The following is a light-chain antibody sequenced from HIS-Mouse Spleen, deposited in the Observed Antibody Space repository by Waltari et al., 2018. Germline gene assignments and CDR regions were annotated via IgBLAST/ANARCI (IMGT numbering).Light chain of an antibody. J-gene: IGLJ2*01. CDR2: DDS. CDR1: HLGSES. Sequence: SYVLTQPPSVSVAPGKTARITCGGNHLGSESVHWYQQKPGQAPVLVVYDDSDRPPGIPERFSGSNSGNTATLTISRVEAGDEADYYCQVWDSSSDPVVFGGGTKLTVL. CDR3: QVWDSSSDPVV. V-gene: IGLV3-21*03.